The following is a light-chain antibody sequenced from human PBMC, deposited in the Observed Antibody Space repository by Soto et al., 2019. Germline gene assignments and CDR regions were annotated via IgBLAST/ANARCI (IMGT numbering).Light chain of an antibody. V-gene: IGLV2-14*01. J-gene: IGLJ2*01. CDR2: DVS. CDR3: SSYTSSRILVV. CDR1: SSDVGGYDY. Sequence: QSVLTQPAFVSGSPGQSITISCTGTSSDVGGYDYVSWYQQHPGKAPKLMIYDVSNRPSGVSNRFSGSKSGNTAALTISGLQADDEADSYCSSYTSSRILVVFGGGTKLTVL.